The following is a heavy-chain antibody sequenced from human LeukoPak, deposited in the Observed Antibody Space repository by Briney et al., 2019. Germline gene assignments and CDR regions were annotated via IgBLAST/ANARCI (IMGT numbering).Heavy chain of an antibody. CDR2: ISAYNGNT. J-gene: IGHJ6*02. D-gene: IGHD6-6*01. CDR3: TREGRRVVSSYYYCGMDV. Sequence: ASVKVSCKASGYTFTSYGISWVRQAPGQGLEWMGWISAYNGNTNYAQKLQGRVTMTTDTSTSTAYMELRSLRSDDTAVYYCTREGRRVVSSYYYCGMDVWGQGTTVTVSS. V-gene: IGHV1-18*01. CDR1: GYTFTSYG.